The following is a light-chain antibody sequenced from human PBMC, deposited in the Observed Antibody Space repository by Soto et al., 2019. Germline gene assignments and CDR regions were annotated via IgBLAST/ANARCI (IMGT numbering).Light chain of an antibody. CDR1: QSVSSSY. CDR2: GAS. J-gene: IGKJ3*01. CDR3: QQYGSSPFT. V-gene: IGKV3-20*01. Sequence: EIVLTQSPVTLSLSPGERATLSCRASQSVSSSYLAWYQQKPGQAPRLLIYGASSRATGMPDRFSGSGSGTDFTLTISRLETEEFAVYSCQQYGSSPFTFGPGTKVDIK.